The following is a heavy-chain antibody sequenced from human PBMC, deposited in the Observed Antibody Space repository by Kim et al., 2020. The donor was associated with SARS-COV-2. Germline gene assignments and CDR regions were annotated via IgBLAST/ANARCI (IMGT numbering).Heavy chain of an antibody. J-gene: IGHJ4*02. CDR3: AKLSGSGTTFDY. Sequence: GGSLRLSCAASGFTFNSYWMHWVRQAPGKGLVWVSPTNGDGSSTTYADSVKDRFTISRDNAKNTLDLQMNSLRAEDTAVYYCAKLSGSGTTFDYWGQGTLVTVSS. V-gene: IGHV3-74*01. D-gene: IGHD3-10*01. CDR2: TNGDGSST. CDR1: GFTFNSYW.